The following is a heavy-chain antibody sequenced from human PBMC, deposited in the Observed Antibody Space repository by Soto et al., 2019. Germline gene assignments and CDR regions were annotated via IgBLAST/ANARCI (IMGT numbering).Heavy chain of an antibody. J-gene: IGHJ6*03. D-gene: IGHD1-7*01. CDR2: IYYSGST. V-gene: IGHV4-39*01. CDR3: ARQDWNYLTYYYMDV. Sequence: QLQLQESGPGLVKPSETLSLTCTVSGGSISSSSYYWGWIRQPPGKGLEWIGSIYYSGSTYYNPSLKSRVTISVDTSKNQFSLKLSSVTAADTAVYYCARQDWNYLTYYYMDVWGKGTTVTVSS. CDR1: GGSISSSSYY.